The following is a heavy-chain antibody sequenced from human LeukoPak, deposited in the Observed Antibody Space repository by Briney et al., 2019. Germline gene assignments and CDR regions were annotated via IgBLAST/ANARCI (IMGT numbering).Heavy chain of an antibody. J-gene: IGHJ5*02. D-gene: IGHD3-9*01. CDR2: IYYSGST. V-gene: IGHV4-59*08. Sequence: SETLSLTCTVSGGSISSYYWSWIRQPPGKGLEWIGYIYYSGSTNYNPSLKSRVTISVDTSKNQFSLKLSSVTAADTAVYYCARQRGRYFDWRRWFDPWGQGTLVTVSS. CDR1: GGSISSYY. CDR3: ARQRGRYFDWRRWFDP.